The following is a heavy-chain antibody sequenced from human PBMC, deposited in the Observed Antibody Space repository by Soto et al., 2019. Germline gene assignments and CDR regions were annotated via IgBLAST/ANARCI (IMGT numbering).Heavy chain of an antibody. CDR3: EVTTGY. CDR2: VSPDSGNA. Sequence: GASVKVSCKASGYTFTSYGISWVRQAPGQGLEWMGWVSPDSGNAGYAPQFQGRVSMTSDTSISTVYMELSSLRAEDTAMYFCEVTTGYWGQGTMVTVSS. D-gene: IGHD2-21*02. CDR1: GYTFTSYG. J-gene: IGHJ4*02. V-gene: IGHV1-8*02.